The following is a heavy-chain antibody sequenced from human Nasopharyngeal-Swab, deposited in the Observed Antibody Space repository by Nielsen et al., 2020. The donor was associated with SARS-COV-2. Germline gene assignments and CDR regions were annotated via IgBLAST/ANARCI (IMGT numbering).Heavy chain of an antibody. J-gene: IGHJ6*03. CDR2: INPSGGST. CDR3: ARDFTLTGYDFWSGYYYYYYMDV. V-gene: IGHV1-46*01. CDR1: GYTFTSYY. D-gene: IGHD3-3*01. Sequence: VKVSCKASGYTFTSYYMHWVRQAPGQGLEWMGIINPSGGSTSYAQKFQGRVTMTRDTSTSTVYTELSSLRSEDTAVYYCARDFTLTGYDFWSGYYYYYYMDVWGKGTTVTVSS.